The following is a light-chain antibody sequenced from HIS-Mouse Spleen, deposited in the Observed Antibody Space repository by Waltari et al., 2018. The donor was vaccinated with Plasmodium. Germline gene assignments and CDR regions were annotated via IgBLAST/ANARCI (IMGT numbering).Light chain of an antibody. V-gene: IGKV3-20*01. CDR1: QSVSSSY. CDR3: QQYGSSSWT. Sequence: EIVLTQSPGTLSFSPGERANLSCRASQSVSSSYLAWYQQKPGQAPRLLIYGASSRAPGIPDRFSGSGSGTDFTLTISRLEPEDFAVYYCQQYGSSSWTFGQGTKVEIK. J-gene: IGKJ1*01. CDR2: GAS.